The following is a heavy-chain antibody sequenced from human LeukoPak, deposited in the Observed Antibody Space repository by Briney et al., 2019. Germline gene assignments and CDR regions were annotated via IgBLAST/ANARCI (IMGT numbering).Heavy chain of an antibody. Sequence: ASVSVSCEASGYTFTSYGISWVRQAPGQGLEWMGWISAYNGNTNYAQKLQGRVTMTTDTSTSTAYMELRSLRSDDTAVYYCARDQITMVRGVIQSDYWGQGTLVTVSS. J-gene: IGHJ4*02. CDR3: ARDQITMVRGVIQSDY. D-gene: IGHD3-10*01. CDR1: GYTFTSYG. V-gene: IGHV1-18*04. CDR2: ISAYNGNT.